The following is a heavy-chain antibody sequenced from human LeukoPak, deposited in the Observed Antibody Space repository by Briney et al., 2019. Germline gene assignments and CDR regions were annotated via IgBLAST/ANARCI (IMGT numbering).Heavy chain of an antibody. CDR1: AYTFTYYY. CDR2: IDPNSGDT. CDR3: ARRNWGSPPYFDY. V-gene: IGHV1-2*04. D-gene: IGHD7-27*01. J-gene: IGHJ4*02. Sequence: ASVKVSCKASAYTFTYYYLHWVRQAPGQGLEWMGWIDPNSGDTTSAQKFQGWVTMTRDTSISTAYLELSSLTSDDTALYYCARRNWGSPPYFDYWGQGTLVTVSS.